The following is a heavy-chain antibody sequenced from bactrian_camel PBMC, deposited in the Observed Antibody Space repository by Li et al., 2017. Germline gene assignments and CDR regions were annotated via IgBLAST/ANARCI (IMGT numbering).Heavy chain of an antibody. D-gene: IGHD2*01. CDR2: IWTGGDST. V-gene: IGHV3S1*01. Sequence: HVQLVESGGDLVQPGGSLRLSCAASGFTFSDHWIHWVRQAPGKEREGVAAIWTGGDSTYYADSVKGRFAISRDNAKNTVYLQMNSLSPEDTAMYYCAEAYYSGGYPHLGSWGQGTQVTVS. CDR3: AEAYYSGGYPHLGS. CDR1: GFTFSDHW. J-gene: IGHJ6*01.